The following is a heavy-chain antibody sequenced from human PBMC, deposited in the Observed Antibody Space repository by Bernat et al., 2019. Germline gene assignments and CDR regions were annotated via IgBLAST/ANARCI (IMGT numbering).Heavy chain of an antibody. D-gene: IGHD2-2*01. CDR2: INGNGDTT. CDR1: GFTFTNNV. V-gene: IGHV3-23*01. Sequence: EEQLLESGGGLAQPGGSLSLPSTTLGFTFTNNVMTWFPQAPGKGREWAPSINGNGDTTYYADPVQGRFTISRDNFRTTVYLQMNSLRAEDTAVYYCARDLVPAAYYFDYWGQGTLVTVSS. CDR3: ARDLVPAAYYFDY. J-gene: IGHJ4*02.